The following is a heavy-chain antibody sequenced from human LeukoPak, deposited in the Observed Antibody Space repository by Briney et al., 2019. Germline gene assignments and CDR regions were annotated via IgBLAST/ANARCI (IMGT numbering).Heavy chain of an antibody. J-gene: IGHJ4*02. CDR3: ARAAAAAGHSDY. V-gene: IGHV4-61*01. CDR2: IYYSGST. D-gene: IGHD6-13*01. Sequence: PSETLSLTCAVSGGSISSNSYYWSWIRQPPGKGLEWIGYIYYSGSTNYNPSLKSRVTISVDTSKNQFSLKLSSVTAADTAVYYCARAAAAAGHSDYWGQGTLVTVSS. CDR1: GGSISSNSYY.